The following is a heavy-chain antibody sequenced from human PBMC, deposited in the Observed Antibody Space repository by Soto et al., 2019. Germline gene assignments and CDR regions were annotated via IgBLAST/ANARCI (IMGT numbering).Heavy chain of an antibody. J-gene: IGHJ4*02. V-gene: IGHV3-7*01. D-gene: IGHD7-27*01. CDR3: ARDGGTLGFDY. Sequence: LRLSCAASTFSFGTSWMTWVRQAPGKGLEWVAKIKEDGSEKYYVDSVKGRFTISRDNAKNSLYLQMNSLRAEDTAVYYCARDGGTLGFDYWGQGTLVTVSS. CDR2: IKEDGSEK. CDR1: TFSFGTSW.